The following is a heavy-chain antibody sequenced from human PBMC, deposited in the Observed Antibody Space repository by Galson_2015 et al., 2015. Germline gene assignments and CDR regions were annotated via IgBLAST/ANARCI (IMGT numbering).Heavy chain of an antibody. CDR3: ARGSGYNSFDY. D-gene: IGHD5-24*01. Sequence: LRLSCAASGFTFSDYYLSWIRQAPGKGLEWISYISSGGISIYYADSVKGRFTISRDNAKNSLYLQMNSLRADDTAVYYCARGSGYNSFDYWGQGTLVTVSS. CDR2: ISSGGISI. J-gene: IGHJ4*02. V-gene: IGHV3-11*01. CDR1: GFTFSDYY.